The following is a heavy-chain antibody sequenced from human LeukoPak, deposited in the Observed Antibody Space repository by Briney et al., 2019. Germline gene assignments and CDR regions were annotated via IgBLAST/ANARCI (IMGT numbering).Heavy chain of an antibody. CDR2: IFISEST. CDR1: GGSITSYY. Sequence: SETLSLTCTVSGGSITSYYWSWVRQPAGKGLEWIGRIFISESTNYNPSLKSRVTMSVDTSKNQFSLKLSSVTAADTAVYYCARVSSSWYQDWYFDLWGRGTLVSVSS. D-gene: IGHD6-13*01. CDR3: ARVSSSWYQDWYFDL. J-gene: IGHJ2*01. V-gene: IGHV4-4*07.